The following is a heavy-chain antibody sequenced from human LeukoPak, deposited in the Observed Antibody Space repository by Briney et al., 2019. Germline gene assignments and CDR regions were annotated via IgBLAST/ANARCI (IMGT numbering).Heavy chain of an antibody. D-gene: IGHD1-26*01. V-gene: IGHV4-30-4*01. Sequence: SETLSLTCNVSGGSISSGDYYWSWIRQPPGKGLEWIGYIYYSGSTYYNPSLKSRVTISVDTSKNQFSLKLSSVTAADTAVYYCASSGSPWGDAFDIWGQGTMVTVSS. CDR2: IYYSGST. CDR1: GGSISSGDYY. J-gene: IGHJ3*02. CDR3: ASSGSPWGDAFDI.